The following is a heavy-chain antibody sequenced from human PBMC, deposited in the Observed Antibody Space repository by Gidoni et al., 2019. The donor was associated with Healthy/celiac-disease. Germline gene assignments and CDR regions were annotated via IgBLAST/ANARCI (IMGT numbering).Heavy chain of an antibody. CDR1: AW. V-gene: IGHV3-15*01. Sequence: AWMSWVRQAPGKGLEWVGRIKSKTDGGTTDYAAPVKGRFTISRDDSKNTLYLQMNSLKTEDTAVYYCTTDLVGATIDIWGQGTMVTVSS. CDR2: IKSKTDGGTT. CDR3: TTDLVGATIDI. D-gene: IGHD1-26*01. J-gene: IGHJ3*02.